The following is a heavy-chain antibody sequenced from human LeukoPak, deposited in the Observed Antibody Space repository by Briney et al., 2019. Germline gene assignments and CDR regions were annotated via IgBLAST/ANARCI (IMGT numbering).Heavy chain of an antibody. CDR2: ISSSISYI. CDR3: ARDLTVYGGNPLYYFDY. J-gene: IGHJ4*02. Sequence: GGSLRLSYAASGFTFSSYSMNWVRQAPGKGLEWVSSISSSISYIYYADSVKGRFTISRDNAKNSLHLQMNSLRAEDTAVYYCARDLTVYGGNPLYYFDYWGQGTLVTVSS. CDR1: GFTFSSYS. V-gene: IGHV3-21*01. D-gene: IGHD4-23*01.